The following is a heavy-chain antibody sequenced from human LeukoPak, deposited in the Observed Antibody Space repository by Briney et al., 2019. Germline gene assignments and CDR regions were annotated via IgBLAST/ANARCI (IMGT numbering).Heavy chain of an antibody. V-gene: IGHV1-18*01. D-gene: IGHD6-19*01. J-gene: IGHJ4*02. CDR2: ISAYNANT. Sequence: ASVKVSCKASGYTFTSFGISWVRQAPGQGLEWMGWISAYNANTNFAQNLQGRVTMTTDTSTSTAYMELRSLRSDDTAVYYCARVQGSSGWYIFDYWGQGTLVTVSS. CDR1: GYTFTSFG. CDR3: ARVQGSSGWYIFDY.